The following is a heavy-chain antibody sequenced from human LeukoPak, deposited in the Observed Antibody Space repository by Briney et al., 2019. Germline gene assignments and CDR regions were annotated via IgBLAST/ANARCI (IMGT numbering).Heavy chain of an antibody. V-gene: IGHV3-23*01. CDR2: ISDNGGVT. Sequence: GGSLRLSCAASGFIFSSYAMSWVRQAPGKGLEWVSIISDNGGVTFYADSVKGRFTISRENSKNTLYLQMTSLRAEDTAVYYCARDNRVLISSSTNFDYWGQGTLVTVSS. D-gene: IGHD6-6*01. CDR1: GFIFSSYA. J-gene: IGHJ4*02. CDR3: ARDNRVLISSSTNFDY.